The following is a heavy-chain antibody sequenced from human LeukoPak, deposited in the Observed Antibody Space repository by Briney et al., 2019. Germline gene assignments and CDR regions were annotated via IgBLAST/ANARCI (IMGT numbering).Heavy chain of an antibody. J-gene: IGHJ4*01. V-gene: IGHV1-46*03. CDR3: ARAARGDYGDYGGRY. Sequence: KPGASVKVSCKASGYTFTSYYMHWVRQAPGQGPEWMGIINPSGGSTSYAQKFQGRVTMTRDTSTSTVYMELSSLRSEDTAVYYCARAARGDYGDYGGRYWGQEPWSPSPQ. CDR2: INPSGGST. CDR1: GYTFTSYY. D-gene: IGHD4-17*01.